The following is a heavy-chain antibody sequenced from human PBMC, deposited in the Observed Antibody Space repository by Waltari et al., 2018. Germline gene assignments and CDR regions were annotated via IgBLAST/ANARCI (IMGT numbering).Heavy chain of an antibody. CDR2: ISSSGSTI. J-gene: IGHJ1*01. V-gene: IGHV3-48*03. D-gene: IGHD6-6*01. CDR1: GFTFSSYE. Sequence: EVQLVESGGGLVQPGGSLRLSCAASGFTFSSYEMNWVRQAPGKGLEWVSYISSSGSTIYYADAVKGRFTISRDNAKNSLYLQMNSLRAEDTAVYYCALPAARHAEYFQHWGQGTLVTVSS. CDR3: ALPAARHAEYFQH.